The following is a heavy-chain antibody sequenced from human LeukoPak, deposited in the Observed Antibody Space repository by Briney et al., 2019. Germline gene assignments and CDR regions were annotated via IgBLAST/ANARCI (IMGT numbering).Heavy chain of an antibody. V-gene: IGHV3-30*03. CDR3: ARETKGLDY. CDR2: ISFDGSDK. J-gene: IGHJ4*02. CDR1: GLTFSNYG. Sequence: GGSLRLSCAVSGLTFSNYGMHWVRQAPGKGLEWVGVISFDGSDKYYGDSVKGRFTISRDNSKNTLYLQMNGLRAEDTAVYYCARETKGLDYWGQGTLVTVSS. D-gene: IGHD1-7*01.